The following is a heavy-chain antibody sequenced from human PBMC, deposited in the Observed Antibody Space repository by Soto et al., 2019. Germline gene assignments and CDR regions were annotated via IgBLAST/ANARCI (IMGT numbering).Heavy chain of an antibody. Sequence: PGGSLRLSCAASGFTFSTYAMSRVRQAPGKGLEWASAISAGGGSTYYADSVKGRFTISRDNFINTLYLQMNSLRTEDTAVYYCAHPRGYGVFDAYDIWGQGAMVTVSS. CDR3: AHPRGYGVFDAYDI. CDR2: ISAGGGST. J-gene: IGHJ3*02. V-gene: IGHV3-23*01. CDR1: GFTFSTYA. D-gene: IGHD4-17*01.